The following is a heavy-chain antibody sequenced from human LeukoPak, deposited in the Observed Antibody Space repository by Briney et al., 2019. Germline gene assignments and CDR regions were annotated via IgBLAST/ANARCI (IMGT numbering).Heavy chain of an antibody. V-gene: IGHV1-18*01. CDR2: ISAYNGNT. CDR1: GYTFTSYG. Sequence: ASVKVSCKGSGYTFTSYGISWVRQAPGQGLEWMGWISAYNGNTNYAQKLQGRVTMTTDTSTSTAYMELRSLRSDDTAVYYCARVPYYDFWSANRGPYYYYGMDVWGQGTTVTVSS. J-gene: IGHJ6*02. CDR3: ARVPYYDFWSANRGPYYYYGMDV. D-gene: IGHD3-3*01.